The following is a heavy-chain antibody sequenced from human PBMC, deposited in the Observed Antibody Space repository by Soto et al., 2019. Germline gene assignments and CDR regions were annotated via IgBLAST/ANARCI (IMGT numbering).Heavy chain of an antibody. CDR3: ARGGSMVRGVEADFDY. J-gene: IGHJ4*02. CDR1: GYTFTGYY. D-gene: IGHD3-10*01. Sequence: ASVKVSCKASGYTFTGYYMHWVRQAPGQGLEWMGWINPNSGGTNYAQKFQGWVTMTRDTSISTAYMELSRLRSDDTAVYYCARGGSMVRGVEADFDYWGQGTLVTVSS. CDR2: INPNSGGT. V-gene: IGHV1-2*04.